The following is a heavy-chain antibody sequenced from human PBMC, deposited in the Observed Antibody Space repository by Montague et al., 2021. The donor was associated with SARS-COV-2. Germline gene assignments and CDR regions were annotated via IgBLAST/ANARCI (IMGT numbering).Heavy chain of an antibody. CDR3: ARVQRGYYYGLGVSAHFDY. CDR1: GGSISSYY. J-gene: IGHJ4*02. CDR2: IYYSGST. V-gene: IGHV4-59*01. D-gene: IGHD3-10*01. Sequence: SETLSLTCTVSGGSISSYYWSWIRQPPGKGLEWIGYIYYSGSTNYNPSLKSRVTISVDTSKSQFSLKLSSVTAADTAVYYCARVQRGYYYGLGVSAHFDYWGQGTLVTVSS.